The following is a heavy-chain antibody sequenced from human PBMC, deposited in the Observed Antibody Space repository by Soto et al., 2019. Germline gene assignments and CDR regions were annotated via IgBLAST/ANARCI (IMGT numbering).Heavy chain of an antibody. D-gene: IGHD3-22*01. CDR2: ISSSSSYT. CDR1: GFTFSDYY. CDR3: ARTMDSSGYYPYYFQH. Sequence: GGSLRLSCAASGFTFSDYYMSWIRQAPGKGLEWVSYISSSSSYTNYADSVKGRFTISRDNAKNSLYLQMNSLRAEDTAVYYCARTMDSSGYYPYYFQHWGQGTLVTVSS. V-gene: IGHV3-11*03. J-gene: IGHJ1*01.